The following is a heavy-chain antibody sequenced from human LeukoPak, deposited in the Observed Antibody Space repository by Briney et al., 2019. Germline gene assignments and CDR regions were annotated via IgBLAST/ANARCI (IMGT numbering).Heavy chain of an antibody. CDR1: GGSISSGGYY. Sequence: SQTLSLTCTVSGGSISSGGYYWGWIRQHPGKGLEWIGYIYYSGSTYYNPSLKSRVTISVDTSKNQFSLKLSSVTAADTAVYYCARDSGFGNNWFDPWGQGTLVTVSS. CDR2: IYYSGST. D-gene: IGHD5-12*01. CDR3: ARDSGFGNNWFDP. V-gene: IGHV4-31*03. J-gene: IGHJ5*02.